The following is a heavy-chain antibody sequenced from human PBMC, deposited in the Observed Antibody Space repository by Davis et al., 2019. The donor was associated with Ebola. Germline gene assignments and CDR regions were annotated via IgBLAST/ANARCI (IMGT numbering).Heavy chain of an antibody. V-gene: IGHV3-7*03. Sequence: PGGSLRLSCAASGLTFESYWMTWVRQSPGKGLEWVANIKPDGSVKGYVDSLRGRFTISRDNAKHSLFLQMNSLRAEDTAVYFCATFNWYYMDVWGKGTRVTVSS. J-gene: IGHJ6*03. CDR2: IKPDGSVK. CDR3: ATFNWYYMDV. CDR1: GLTFESYW. D-gene: IGHD5-24*01.